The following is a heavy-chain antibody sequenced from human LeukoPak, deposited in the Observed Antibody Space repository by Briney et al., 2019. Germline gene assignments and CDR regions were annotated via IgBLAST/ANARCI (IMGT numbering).Heavy chain of an antibody. J-gene: IGHJ4*02. CDR2: ISAYNGNT. Sequence: GASVKVSCTASGYTFISYGISWVRHAPGQGLEWMGWISAYNGNTNYAQKFQGRVTMTTDTSTSTAYMELRSLRSDDTAVYYCARGEVGGSYGIAFDYWGQGTLVTVSS. CDR1: GYTFISYG. CDR3: ARGEVGGSYGIAFDY. V-gene: IGHV1-18*01. D-gene: IGHD1-26*01.